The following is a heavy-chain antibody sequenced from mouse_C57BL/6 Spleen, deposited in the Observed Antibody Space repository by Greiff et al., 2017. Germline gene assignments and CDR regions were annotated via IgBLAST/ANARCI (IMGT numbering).Heavy chain of an antibody. CDR1: GFTFSDYG. CDR3: AFDDYGEVAMGY. CDR2: ISSGSSTI. V-gene: IGHV5-17*01. Sequence: DVQLVESGGGLVKPGGSLKLSCAASGFTFSDYGMHWVRQAPEKGLEWVAYISSGSSTINYADTVKGRFTISRDNAKNTLFLHMTSLRSEDAAMYYCAFDDYGEVAMGYWGQGTSVTVSS. J-gene: IGHJ4*01. D-gene: IGHD2-4*01.